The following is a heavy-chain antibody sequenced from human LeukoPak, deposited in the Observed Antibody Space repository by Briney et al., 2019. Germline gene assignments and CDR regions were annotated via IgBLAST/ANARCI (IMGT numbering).Heavy chain of an antibody. V-gene: IGHV3-74*01. D-gene: IGHD3-16*01. Sequence: PGGSLRLSCAASGFTFSSHWMHWVRQAPGKGLVLVSFINNDGRVTRYEDSVKGRFTISRDNTKNTVYLQRNSLRAEGTAMYYCARCRQGAVDYWGPGTLVTVS. J-gene: IGHJ4*02. CDR3: ARCRQGAVDY. CDR2: INNDGRVT. CDR1: GFTFSSHW.